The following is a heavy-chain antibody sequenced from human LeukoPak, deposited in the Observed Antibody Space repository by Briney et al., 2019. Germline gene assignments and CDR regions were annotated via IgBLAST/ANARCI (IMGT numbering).Heavy chain of an antibody. CDR3: AKDFGYSNYGRAFDI. D-gene: IGHD4-11*01. CDR2: IRYDGSNK. J-gene: IGHJ3*02. CDR1: GFTFSSYG. Sequence: GGSLRLSCAASGFTFSSYGMHWVRQAPGKGLEGVAFIRYDGSNKYYADSVKGRVTISRDNSKNTLYLQMNSLRAEDTAVYYCAKDFGYSNYGRAFDIWGQGTMVTVSS. V-gene: IGHV3-30*02.